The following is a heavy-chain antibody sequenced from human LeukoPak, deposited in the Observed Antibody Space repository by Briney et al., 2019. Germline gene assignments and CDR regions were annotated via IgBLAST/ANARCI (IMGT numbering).Heavy chain of an antibody. CDR1: GFTVSSNY. V-gene: IGHV3-66*01. Sequence: GGSLRLSCAASGFTVSSNYMNWVRQAPGKGPEWVSVMCSGGSTFYGDSVKGRFTISRDNSMNTLYLQMNSLRVDDTAVYYCAREQVVVGRGYYGMDVWGQGTTVTVSS. CDR3: AREQVVVGRGYYGMDV. D-gene: IGHD2-2*01. CDR2: MCSGGST. J-gene: IGHJ6*02.